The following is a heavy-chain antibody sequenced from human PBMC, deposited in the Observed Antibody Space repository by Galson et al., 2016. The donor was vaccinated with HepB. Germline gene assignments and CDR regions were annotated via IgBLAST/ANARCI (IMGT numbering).Heavy chain of an antibody. V-gene: IGHV1-46*01. Sequence: CTVSGGSVSGYFWGWIRQPPGQGPEWMGVINPSGGTTVYTPTFQGRLTMTRDTSTSTVYMELSGLRSEDTAVYYCARDYEWGVWGSSFDHWGQGSLVTVST. CDR1: GGSVSGYF. CDR2: INPSGGTT. J-gene: IGHJ4*02. D-gene: IGHD3-16*01. CDR3: ARDYEWGVWGSSFDH.